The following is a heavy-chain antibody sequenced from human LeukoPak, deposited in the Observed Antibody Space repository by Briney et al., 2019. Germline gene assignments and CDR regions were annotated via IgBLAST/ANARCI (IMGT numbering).Heavy chain of an antibody. CDR3: ARGRYFDWSDSYGMDV. Sequence: SQTLSLTCTVSGGSISSGDYYWSWIRQPPGKGLEWIGYIYYSGSTYYNPSLKSRVTISVDTSKNQFSLKLSSVTAADTAVYYCARGRYFDWSDSYGMDVWGQGTTVTVSS. D-gene: IGHD3-9*01. J-gene: IGHJ6*02. CDR1: GGSISSGDYY. V-gene: IGHV4-30-4*01. CDR2: IYYSGST.